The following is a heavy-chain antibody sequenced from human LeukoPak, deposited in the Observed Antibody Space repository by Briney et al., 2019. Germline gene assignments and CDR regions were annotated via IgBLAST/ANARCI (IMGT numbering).Heavy chain of an antibody. Sequence: GGSLRLSCAASGFSFSRHWMSWVRQAPGKGLEGVANIKQDESEKYYVDSVKGRFTIYRDNTKNSLYLQINSLRAEDTAVYYCAIAPLMATITVIYWGRGPLVTVSS. CDR2: IKQDESEK. V-gene: IGHV3-7*01. CDR1: GFSFSRHW. J-gene: IGHJ4*02. D-gene: IGHD5-24*01. CDR3: AIAPLMATITVIY.